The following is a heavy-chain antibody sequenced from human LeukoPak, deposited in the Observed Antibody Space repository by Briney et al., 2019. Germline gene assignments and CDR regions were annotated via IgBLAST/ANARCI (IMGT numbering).Heavy chain of an antibody. CDR3: ARADSSSWRL. J-gene: IGHJ4*02. CDR1: GGSYSGYY. Sequence: SETLSLTCAVYGGSYSGYYWSWIRQPPGKGLEWIGEINHSGSTNYNPSLKSRVTISVDTSKNQFSLKLSSVTAADTAVYYCARADSSSWRLWGQGTLVTVSS. V-gene: IGHV4-34*01. D-gene: IGHD6-13*01. CDR2: INHSGST.